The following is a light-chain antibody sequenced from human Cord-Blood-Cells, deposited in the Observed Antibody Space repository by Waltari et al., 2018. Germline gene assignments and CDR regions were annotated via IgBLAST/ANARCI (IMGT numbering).Light chain of an antibody. J-gene: IGKJ4*01. CDR3: QQRSNWPPT. V-gene: IGKV3-11*01. CDR2: DAS. CDR1: LSVSSY. Sequence: EIVFTPSPATRALSPGERAPLSCRASLSVSSYLAWYQQKPGQAPSLLIDDASNRATGIPARFSGSGSGTDFTRTISSLEPEDFAVYYCQQRSNWPPTFGGGTKVEIK.